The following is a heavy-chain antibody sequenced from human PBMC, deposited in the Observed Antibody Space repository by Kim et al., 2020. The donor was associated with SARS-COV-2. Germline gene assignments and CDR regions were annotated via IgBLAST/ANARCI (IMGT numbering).Heavy chain of an antibody. D-gene: IGHD1-26*01. Sequence: SVKARFPISRNNSKNTLYLQMNSLRAEDTAVYYCAKDHGRYYYYYYGMDVWGQGTTVTVSS. J-gene: IGHJ6*02. CDR3: AKDHGRYYYYYYGMDV. V-gene: IGHV3-30*02.